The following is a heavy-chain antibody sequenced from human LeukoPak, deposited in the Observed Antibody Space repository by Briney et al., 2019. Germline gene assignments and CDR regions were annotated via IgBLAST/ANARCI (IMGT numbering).Heavy chain of an antibody. D-gene: IGHD3-3*01. CDR2: MNPNSGNT. J-gene: IGHJ3*02. V-gene: IGHV1-8*01. CDR3: ARGAQGLTIFGVVKKAFDI. Sequence: ASVKVSCKASGYTFTSYDINWVRQATGQGLEWMGWMNPNSGNTGYAQKFQGRVTMTRNTSIGTAYMELSSLRSEDTAVYYCARGAQGLTIFGVVKKAFDIWGQGTMVTVSS. CDR1: GYTFTSYD.